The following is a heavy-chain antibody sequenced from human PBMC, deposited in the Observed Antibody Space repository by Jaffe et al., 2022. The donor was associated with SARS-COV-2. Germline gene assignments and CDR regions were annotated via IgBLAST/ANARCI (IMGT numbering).Heavy chain of an antibody. J-gene: IGHJ4*02. CDR3: ARGLYDGSGFYHPFFDY. CDR2: VSSSSSYK. Sequence: EVQLVESGGGLVKPGGSLRLSCAASGFTFNSYSMNWVRQAPGKGLEWVSSVSSSSSYKYFADSVKGRFTISRDSAKNSLYLQMNSLRAEDTAVYYCARGLYDGSGFYHPFFDYWGQGILVTVSS. V-gene: IGHV3-21*02. D-gene: IGHD3-22*01. CDR1: GFTFNSYS.